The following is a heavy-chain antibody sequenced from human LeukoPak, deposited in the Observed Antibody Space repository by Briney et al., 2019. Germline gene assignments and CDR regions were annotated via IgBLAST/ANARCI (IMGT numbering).Heavy chain of an antibody. V-gene: IGHV1-46*04. D-gene: IGHD2-2*01. Sequence: GASVKVSCKASGYTFTSYYMHWVRQAPGQGLEWVGIINPSVGSTSYAPKLQGRVTMTRDTSTNTVYMELSSLRSEDTAVYYCARGPTVVKGMDNIVVVPGAMRGLDIGDPWGQGTLVTVSS. CDR2: INPSVGST. J-gene: IGHJ5*02. CDR1: GYTFTSYY. CDR3: ARGPTVVKGMDNIVVVPGAMRGLDIGDP.